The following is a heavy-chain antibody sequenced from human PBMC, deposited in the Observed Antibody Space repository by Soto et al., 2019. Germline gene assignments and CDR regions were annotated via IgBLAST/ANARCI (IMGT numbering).Heavy chain of an antibody. D-gene: IGHD3-10*01. CDR2: IYYSGST. CDR1: GGSISSGGYY. CDR3: ARAQPSITMVRGEGYDI. J-gene: IGHJ3*02. V-gene: IGHV4-31*03. Sequence: QVQLQESGPGLVKPSQTLSLTCTVSGGSISSGGYYWSWIRQHPGKGLEWIGYIYYSGSTYYNPSLESRVTISVDTSKNQFSLKLSSVTAADTAVYYCARAQPSITMVRGEGYDIWGQGTMVTVSS.